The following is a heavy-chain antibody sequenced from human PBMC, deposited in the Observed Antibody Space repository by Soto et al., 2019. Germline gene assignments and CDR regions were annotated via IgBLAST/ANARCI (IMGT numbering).Heavy chain of an antibody. CDR3: AREGAYCSSTSCYTGTYYYYGMDV. V-gene: IGHV4-4*02. CDR1: GGSISSSNW. D-gene: IGHD2-2*02. CDR2: IYHSGST. Sequence: QVQLQESGPGLVKPSGTLSLTCAVSGGSISSSNWWSWVRQPPGKGLEWIGEIYHSGSTNYNPSLKSRVTISVDKSKNQFSLKLSSVTAADTAVYYCAREGAYCSSTSCYTGTYYYYGMDVWGQGTTVTVSS. J-gene: IGHJ6*02.